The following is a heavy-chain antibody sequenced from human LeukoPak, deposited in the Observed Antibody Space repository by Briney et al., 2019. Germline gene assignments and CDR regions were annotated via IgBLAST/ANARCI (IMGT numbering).Heavy chain of an antibody. Sequence: PSETLSLTCTVSGGSISSSSYYWGWIRQPPGKGLEWIGSIYYSGSTYYNPSLKSPVTISVDTSKNQFSLKLSSVTAADTAVYYCARENTYYDFWSGYYTLYYFDYWGQGTLVTVSS. V-gene: IGHV4-39*07. CDR1: GGSISSSSYY. CDR3: ARENTYYDFWSGYYTLYYFDY. J-gene: IGHJ4*02. CDR2: IYYSGST. D-gene: IGHD3-3*01.